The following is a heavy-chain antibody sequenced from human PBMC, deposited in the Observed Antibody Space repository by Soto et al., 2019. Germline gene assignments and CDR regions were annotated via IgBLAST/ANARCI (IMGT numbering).Heavy chain of an antibody. Sequence: GGSLRLSCAASGFTVSSNYMSWVRQAPGKGLEWVSVIYNGDYTYYADSVKGRFTISRDNSKNTLCLQMNSLRAEDTAVYYCAGYYESTGYTHYRYYGMDVWGQGTTVTVSS. CDR3: AGYYESTGYTHYRYYGMDV. D-gene: IGHD3-22*01. CDR2: IYNGDYT. V-gene: IGHV3-53*01. J-gene: IGHJ6*02. CDR1: GFTVSSNY.